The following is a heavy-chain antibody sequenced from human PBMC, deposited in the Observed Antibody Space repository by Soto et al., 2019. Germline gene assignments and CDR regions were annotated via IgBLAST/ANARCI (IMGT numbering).Heavy chain of an antibody. CDR1: GFTVNNNY. CDR3: ARDKS. J-gene: IGHJ5*02. CDR2: IYSGDST. V-gene: IGHV3-53*02. Sequence: EVQLVETGGGLIQPGGSLRLSCAASGFTVNNNYMDWVRQAPGKGLEWVSLIYSGDSTYYTDSVKGRFTISRDNSKNTLYLQMSSLRAEDTAVYYCARDKSWGPGTLVTVSS.